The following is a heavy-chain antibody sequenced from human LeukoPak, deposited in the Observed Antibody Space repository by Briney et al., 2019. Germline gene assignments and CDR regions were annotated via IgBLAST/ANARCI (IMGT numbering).Heavy chain of an antibody. CDR1: GFTFDDYA. V-gene: IGHV3-9*01. CDR3: AKEGPYSRGYQPLDY. D-gene: IGHD3-22*01. J-gene: IGHJ4*02. Sequence: GGSLRLSCAASGFTFDDYAMHWVRKAPGKGPEWVSGISKDSAFIGYAGSVKGRFTISRDNAKNSLYLQMNSLRSEDTALYYCAKEGPYSRGYQPLDYWGQGTLVTVSS. CDR2: ISKDSAFI.